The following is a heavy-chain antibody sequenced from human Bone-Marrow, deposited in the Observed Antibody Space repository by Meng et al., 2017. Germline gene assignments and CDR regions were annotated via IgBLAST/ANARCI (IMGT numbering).Heavy chain of an antibody. J-gene: IGHJ1*01. CDR2: INHSGST. CDR1: GGSFSGYY. D-gene: IGHD1-1*01. Sequence: VQLQQWGAGLVKPSETLSLTCAVYGGSFSGYYWSWIRQPPGKGLEWIGEINHSGSTNYNPSLKSRVTISVDTSKNQFSLKLSSVTAADTAVYYCARGTRPLLFQHWGQGTLVTVSS. V-gene: IGHV4-34*01. CDR3: ARGTRPLLFQH.